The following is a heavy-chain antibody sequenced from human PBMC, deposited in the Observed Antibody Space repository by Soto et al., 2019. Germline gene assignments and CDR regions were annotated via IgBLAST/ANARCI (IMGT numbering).Heavy chain of an antibody. Sequence: QVQLVQSGAEVKKPGASVKVSCKASGYTFTSYGISWVRQAPGQGLEWMGWISGYNGNTKYAQKLQGRVTTTTDTATSTAYMELRSLRSDDTAVCYCARDLGGQIVDYWGQATLVTVSS. D-gene: IGHD1-26*01. J-gene: IGHJ4*02. CDR3: ARDLGGQIVDY. CDR2: ISGYNGNT. CDR1: GYTFTSYG. V-gene: IGHV1-18*01.